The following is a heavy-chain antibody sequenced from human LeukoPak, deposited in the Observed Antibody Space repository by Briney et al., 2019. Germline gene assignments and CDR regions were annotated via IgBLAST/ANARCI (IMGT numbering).Heavy chain of an antibody. CDR2: IIGSGGST. CDR3: AKGYYGYVWVSYYFEY. Sequence: PGGSLRLSSAASGFTFSSYAISWVRQPQGKGLWWVSAIIGSGGSTYYADSVKGGFTISRDNSRDTLYLQMNSLRAENTAVYYCAKGYYGYVWVSYYFEYWGQGALVTVSS. V-gene: IGHV3-23*01. CDR1: GFTFSSYA. J-gene: IGHJ4*02. D-gene: IGHD3-16*01.